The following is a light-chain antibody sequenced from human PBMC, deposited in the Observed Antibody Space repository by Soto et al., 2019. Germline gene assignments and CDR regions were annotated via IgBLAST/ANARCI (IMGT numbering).Light chain of an antibody. CDR1: RSISTW. J-gene: IGKJ1*01. Sequence: DIQMTQSPSTLSASVGDRGTVTCRASRSISTWLAWYQQKPGNAPKLLLHHASILESGVPSRFSGSGSGTAFNLTISSRQPDDLVTYFCQGYHFFGTFGEGTKVEIK. V-gene: IGKV1-5*01. CDR2: HAS. CDR3: QGYHFFGT.